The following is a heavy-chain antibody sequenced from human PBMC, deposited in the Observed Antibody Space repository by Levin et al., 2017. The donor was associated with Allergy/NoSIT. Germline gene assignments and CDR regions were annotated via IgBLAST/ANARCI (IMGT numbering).Heavy chain of an antibody. J-gene: IGHJ4*02. CDR2: IYADDTT. CDR1: GFIVSDDH. D-gene: IGHD3-22*01. V-gene: IGHV3-66*01. CDR3: ARIRGDYYDSSGYSSRGHFDF. Sequence: ASVKVSCAASGFIVSDDHMSWVRQAPGRGLEWVSVIYADDTTYYADSVTGRFTISRDNSKNTLSLQMNSLGAEDTAVYYCARIRGDYYDSSGYSSRGHFDFWGQGTLVTVSS.